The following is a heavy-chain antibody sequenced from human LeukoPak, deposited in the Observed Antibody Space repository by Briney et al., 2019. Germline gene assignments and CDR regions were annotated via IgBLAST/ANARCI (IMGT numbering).Heavy chain of an antibody. V-gene: IGHV1-18*01. D-gene: IGHD3-3*01. J-gene: IGHJ4*02. CDR3: ARVTKRSTDFWSGYPLGY. Sequence: ASVKVSCKTSGYTFTNYGISWVRQAPGQGLEWMGWISGYNGNTNYAQKLQGRVTMTTDTSTSTAYMELRSLRSDDTAVYYCARVTKRSTDFWSGYPLGYWGQGTLVTVSS. CDR1: GYTFTNYG. CDR2: ISGYNGNT.